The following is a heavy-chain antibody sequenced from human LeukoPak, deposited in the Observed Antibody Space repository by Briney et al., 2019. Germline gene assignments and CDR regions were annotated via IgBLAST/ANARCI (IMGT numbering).Heavy chain of an antibody. CDR1: GGTFSSYA. Sequence: SVTVSCTASGGTFSSYAISWVRQAPGQGLEWMGGIIPIFGTANYAQKFQGRVTTTADESTSTAYMELSSLRSEDTAVYYCARGFPVVPVRYGMDVWGQGTTVTVSS. D-gene: IGHD2-2*01. V-gene: IGHV1-69*13. CDR3: ARGFPVVPVRYGMDV. CDR2: IIPIFGTA. J-gene: IGHJ6*02.